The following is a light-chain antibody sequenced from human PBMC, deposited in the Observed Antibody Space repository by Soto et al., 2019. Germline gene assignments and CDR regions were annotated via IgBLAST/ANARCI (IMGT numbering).Light chain of an antibody. V-gene: IGKV1-5*01. J-gene: IGKJ5*01. Sequence: DIQMTQSPSTLSASVGDRVTITCRASQSISTWLAWYQHQPGTAPTLLISDASSLESGVPSRFSATGSGTEFTLTISSLQPDDFATYYCQQYNTYSTFGQGTRREIK. CDR2: DAS. CDR1: QSISTW. CDR3: QQYNTYST.